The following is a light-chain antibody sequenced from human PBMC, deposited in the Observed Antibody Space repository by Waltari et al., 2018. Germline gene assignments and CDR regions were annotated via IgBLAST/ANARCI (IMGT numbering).Light chain of an antibody. Sequence: SSVLTQPPSVSVAPGQTATITCGGNNIGSTSVHWYQQKPGQAPVLVVYDYDVRPPGIPDGISGSNSANTASLTINRVEVGDEAAYYCQVWDNYADLVIFGGGTKLTVL. J-gene: IGLJ2*01. CDR1: NIGSTS. V-gene: IGLV3-21*02. CDR3: QVWDNYADLVI. CDR2: DYD.